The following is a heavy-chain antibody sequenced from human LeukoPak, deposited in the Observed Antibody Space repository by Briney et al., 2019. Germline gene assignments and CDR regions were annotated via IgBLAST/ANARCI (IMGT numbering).Heavy chain of an antibody. CDR1: GYTFTSYD. V-gene: IGHV1-8*03. CDR2: MNPNSGNT. D-gene: IGHD1-1*01. CDR3: ARLSELDAFDI. Sequence: ASVKVSCKASGYTFTSYDINWVRQATGQGLEWMGWMNPNSGNTGYAQKFQGRVTITRNTSISTAYMELCSLRSEDTAVYYCARLSELDAFDIWGQGTMVTVSS. J-gene: IGHJ3*02.